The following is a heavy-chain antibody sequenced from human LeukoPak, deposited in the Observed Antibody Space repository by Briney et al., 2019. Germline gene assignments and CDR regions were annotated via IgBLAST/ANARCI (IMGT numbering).Heavy chain of an antibody. Sequence: SETLSLTCTVSGGSMNNYYWSWIRKPPGKGLEWIGYVYTSGSTLYNPSLNSRVTISIDASRNHFSLRLTSVTAADTAVFYCARTTTGGYYYYYYMDVWGKGATVTVSS. J-gene: IGHJ6*03. CDR2: VYTSGST. V-gene: IGHV4-4*09. CDR1: GGSMNNYY. D-gene: IGHD1-26*01. CDR3: ARTTTGGYYYYYYMDV.